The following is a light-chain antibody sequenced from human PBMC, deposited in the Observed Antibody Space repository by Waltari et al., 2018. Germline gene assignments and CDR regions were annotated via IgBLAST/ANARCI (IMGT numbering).Light chain of an antibody. CDR2: AAS. Sequence: DIQMTQSPSSLSASVGDRVTITCRASQSISSYLNWYQQKPGKAPKLLIYAASSLQSGVPSRFSGSGSGTDFTLAISSLQPEDFATYYCQQSYTTTVTFGGGTKVELK. V-gene: IGKV1-39*01. CDR3: QQSYTTTVT. CDR1: QSISSY. J-gene: IGKJ4*01.